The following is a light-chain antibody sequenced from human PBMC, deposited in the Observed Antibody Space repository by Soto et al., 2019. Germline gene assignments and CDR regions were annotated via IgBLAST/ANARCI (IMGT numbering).Light chain of an antibody. Sequence: MAHSPGTLSLSPGERVTLSCKASQSVTSSYLAWYQQRPGQAPRLPIYGASSRAAGIPDRFSGSGSGTDFTLTISRLEREDFAVYYCQQYGASPQTFGQGTRLEIK. J-gene: IGKJ5*01. CDR2: GAS. V-gene: IGKV3-20*01. CDR1: QSVTSSY. CDR3: QQYGASPQT.